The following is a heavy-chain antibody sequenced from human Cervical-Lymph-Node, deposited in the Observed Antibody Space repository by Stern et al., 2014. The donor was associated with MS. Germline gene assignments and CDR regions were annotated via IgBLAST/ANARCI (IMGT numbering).Heavy chain of an antibody. CDR2: IIPILGLP. D-gene: IGHD2-15*01. CDR3: ARGVVTNRAAATLHNLFDP. Sequence: VQLVESGAEVKKPGSSVNVSCKASGGTFISSYAITWMRQAPGQGLEWMGRIIPILGLPNYAQKFQGRVTITADTSTSTAYMELSSLRSEDTAVYYCARGVVTNRAAATLHNLFDPWGQGTLVTGSS. J-gene: IGHJ5*02. CDR1: GGTFISSYA. V-gene: IGHV1-69*09.